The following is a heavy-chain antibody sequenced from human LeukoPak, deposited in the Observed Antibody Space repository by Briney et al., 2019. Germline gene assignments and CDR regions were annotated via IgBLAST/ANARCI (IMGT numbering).Heavy chain of an antibody. CDR1: DFTVSRNY. CDR3: AREGIAVAGPLDY. V-gene: IGHV3-53*01. CDR2: IYSGGTT. Sequence: GGSLRLSCTASDFTVSRNYMSWVRQAPGKGLEWVSVIYSGGTTKYADSVKGRFTISRDNAKNTLYLQMNSLRAEDTAVYYCAREGIAVAGPLDYWGQGTLVTVSS. D-gene: IGHD6-19*01. J-gene: IGHJ4*02.